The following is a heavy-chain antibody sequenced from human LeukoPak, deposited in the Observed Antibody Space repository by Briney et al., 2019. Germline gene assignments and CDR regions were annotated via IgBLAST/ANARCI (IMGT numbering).Heavy chain of an antibody. CDR2: INSDGSST. Sequence: GGSLRLSCAASGFTFSSYWMHWVRQAPGKGLVWVSRINSDGSSTSYADSVKGRFTISRDNAKNTLYLQMNGLRAEDTAVYYCARGAKAYYYDSSGYPQWGQGTLVTVSS. V-gene: IGHV3-74*01. J-gene: IGHJ4*02. CDR3: ARGAKAYYYDSSGYPQ. D-gene: IGHD3-22*01. CDR1: GFTFSSYW.